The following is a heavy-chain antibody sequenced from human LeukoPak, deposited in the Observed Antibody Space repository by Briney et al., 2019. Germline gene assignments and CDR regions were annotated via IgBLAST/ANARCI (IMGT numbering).Heavy chain of an antibody. V-gene: IGHV3-74*03. CDR3: AKGGIYYYDISGYFFDY. Sequence: GGSLRLSCAASGFTFSRSWMHWVRQAPGKGLVWVSRINTDGSDTMYADSVKGRFTISRDISNNTLYLQMNSLRAEDTAVYYCAKGGIYYYDISGYFFDYWGQGTLVTVSS. J-gene: IGHJ4*02. CDR2: INTDGSDT. CDR1: GFTFSRSW. D-gene: IGHD3-22*01.